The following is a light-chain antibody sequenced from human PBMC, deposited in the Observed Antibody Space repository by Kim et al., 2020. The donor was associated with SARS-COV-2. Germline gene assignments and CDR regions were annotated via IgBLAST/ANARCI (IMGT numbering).Light chain of an antibody. V-gene: IGKV1D-16*01. Sequence: ASVGDRATLTCRASQGINSWLAWYQQQPEKAPTSLIYAASSLQSGVPSRFSGSGSGTDFTLTISSLQPEDFATYYCQQYNSYPVTFGQGTRLEIK. CDR1: QGINSW. CDR2: AAS. J-gene: IGKJ5*01. CDR3: QQYNSYPVT.